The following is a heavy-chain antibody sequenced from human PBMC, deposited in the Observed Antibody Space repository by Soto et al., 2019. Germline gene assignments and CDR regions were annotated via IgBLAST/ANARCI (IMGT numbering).Heavy chain of an antibody. CDR1: GFTFGNYA. CDR3: TSRYCSGGSCYDY. J-gene: IGHJ4*02. V-gene: IGHV3-49*04. CDR2: IRSKAYGGTT. Sequence: GGSLRLSCTASGFTFGNYAMSWVRQAPGKGLEWVGFIRSKAYGGTTEYAASVKGRFTISRDDSKSIAYLQMNSLKTEDTAVYYCTSRYCSGGSCYDYWGQGTLVTVSS. D-gene: IGHD2-15*01.